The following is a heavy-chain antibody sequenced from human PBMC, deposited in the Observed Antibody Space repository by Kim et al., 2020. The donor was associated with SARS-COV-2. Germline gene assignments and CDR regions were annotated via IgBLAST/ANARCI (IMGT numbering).Heavy chain of an antibody. CDR2: IWFDGSDA. CDR1: GFTFNTYG. D-gene: IGHD3-3*01. V-gene: IGHV3-33*01. J-gene: IGHJ6*02. CDR3: ARGPQYDSWSGYSDYYYGMDV. Sequence: GGSLRLSCSASGFTFNTYGMHWVRQAPGKGLEWVAVIWFDGSDAYYADSVKGRFTVSRDNSKDTLHLQMRSLRAEDTAVYYCARGPQYDSWSGYSDYYYGMDVWGQRTTVTVSS.